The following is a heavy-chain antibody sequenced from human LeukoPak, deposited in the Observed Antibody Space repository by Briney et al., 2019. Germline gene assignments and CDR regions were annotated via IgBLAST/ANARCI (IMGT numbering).Heavy chain of an antibody. CDR1: GFTFSSNW. CDR3: AREDFKDFDY. J-gene: IGHJ4*02. Sequence: GGSVRLSCAASGFTFSSNWMHWVRQAPGKGLVWVSRINSDGSSTNYADSVKGRFTISRDNAKNTLYLQMNSLRAEDTAVYYCAREDFKDFDYWGQGTLVTVSS. CDR2: INSDGSST. V-gene: IGHV3-74*01.